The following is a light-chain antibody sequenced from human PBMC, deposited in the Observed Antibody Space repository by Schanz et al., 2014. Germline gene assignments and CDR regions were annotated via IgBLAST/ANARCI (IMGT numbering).Light chain of an antibody. CDR1: SSNVGSNY. J-gene: IGLJ3*02. Sequence: QSVLTQPPSVSGTPGQRVTISCSGSSSNVGSNYVYWYQQVPGTAPKLLIYRNDERPSGVPDRFSGSKSGTSATLGITGLQTGDEADYYCGTWDGSLSTWVFGGGTKLTVL. V-gene: IGLV1-47*01. CDR3: GTWDGSLSTWV. CDR2: RND.